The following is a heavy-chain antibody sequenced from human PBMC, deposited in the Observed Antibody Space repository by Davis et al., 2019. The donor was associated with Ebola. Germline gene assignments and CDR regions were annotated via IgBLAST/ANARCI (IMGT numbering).Heavy chain of an antibody. CDR1: GFTFSSYW. J-gene: IGHJ4*02. Sequence: GESLKISCAASGFTFSSYWMSWVRQAPGKGLEWVANIKQDGGEKYYGDSLKGRFTISRDNAKNSLFLQMNSLRAEDTAVYYCARGRHGYSYPDYFDFWGQGTLVTVSS. CDR3: ARGRHGYSYPDYFDF. V-gene: IGHV3-7*03. CDR2: IKQDGGEK. D-gene: IGHD5-18*01.